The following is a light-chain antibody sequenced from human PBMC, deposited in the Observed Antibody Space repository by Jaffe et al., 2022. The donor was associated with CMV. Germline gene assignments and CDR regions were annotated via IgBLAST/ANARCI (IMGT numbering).Light chain of an antibody. V-gene: IGLV1-40*01. CDR3: QSHDSNLLGPWV. J-gene: IGLJ3*02. CDR1: SFNIGAGFD. CDR2: GNN. Sequence: QSVLTQPPSVSGAPGQRVTISCTGSSFNIGAGFDVHWYQQLPGTAPKLVIYGNNKRPSGVPDRFSGSKSGTSASLAITGLQAEDEADYYCQSHDSNLLGPWVFGGGTKLTVL.